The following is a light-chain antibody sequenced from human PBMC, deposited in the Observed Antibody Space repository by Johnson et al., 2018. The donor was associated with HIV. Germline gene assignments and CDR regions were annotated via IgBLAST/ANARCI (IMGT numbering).Light chain of an antibody. CDR1: SSNIGNNY. V-gene: IGLV1-51*01. CDR2: DNK. J-gene: IGLJ1*01. Sequence: QSVLTQPPSVSAAPGQKVTISCSGSSSNIGNNYVSWYQQLPGTAPKLLIYDNKKRPSGIPDRFSGSKSGTSATLGITGLQTGDEADYYCGTWDSSLSAGGVFGTGTKVTV. CDR3: GTWDSSLSAGGV.